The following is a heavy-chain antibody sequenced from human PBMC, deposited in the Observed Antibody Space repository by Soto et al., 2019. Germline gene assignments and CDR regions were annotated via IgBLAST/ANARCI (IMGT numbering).Heavy chain of an antibody. CDR2: IYPGDSDT. CDR1: GYSFTSYW. V-gene: IGHV5-51*01. Sequence: PGESLKISCKGSGYSFTSYWIGWVRQMPGKGLEWMGIIYPGDSDTRYSPSFQGQVTISADKSISTAYLQWSSLKASDTAMYYCARQATYYDYIWGSYRRHHDAFDIWGQGTMVTVSS. D-gene: IGHD3-16*02. CDR3: ARQATYYDYIWGSYRRHHDAFDI. J-gene: IGHJ3*02.